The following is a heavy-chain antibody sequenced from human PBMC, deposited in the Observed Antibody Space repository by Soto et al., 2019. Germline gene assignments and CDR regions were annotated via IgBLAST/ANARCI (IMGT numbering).Heavy chain of an antibody. D-gene: IGHD3-3*01. CDR1: GFTFSNYG. Sequence: QVQLVESGGGVVQPGRSLRLSCAASGFTFSNYGMHWVRQAPGKGLEWVAVISYDGINKYYADSVKGRFAISRDNSKNTLYLQMNSLRAEDTAVYYCAKDQYDFWSQPVQFDSWGQGTLVTVSS. V-gene: IGHV3-30*18. CDR2: ISYDGINK. J-gene: IGHJ4*02. CDR3: AKDQYDFWSQPVQFDS.